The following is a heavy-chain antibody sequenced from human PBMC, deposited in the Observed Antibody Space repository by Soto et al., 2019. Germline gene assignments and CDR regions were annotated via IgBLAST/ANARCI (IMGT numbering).Heavy chain of an antibody. D-gene: IGHD6-19*01. V-gene: IGHV1-18*01. CDR1: SYTFTSYG. CDR3: ARDLAVGLVDY. Sequence: ASVKVSCKASSYTFTSYGISWVRQAPGQGLEWMGWISAYNGNTKYAQKLQGRVTMTTDTSTSTAYMEVRSLRSDDTAVYYCARDLAVGLVDYWGQGTLVTVS. J-gene: IGHJ4*02. CDR2: ISAYNGNT.